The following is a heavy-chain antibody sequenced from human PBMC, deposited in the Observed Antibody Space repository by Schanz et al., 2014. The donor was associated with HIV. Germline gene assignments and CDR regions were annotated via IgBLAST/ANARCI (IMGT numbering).Heavy chain of an antibody. CDR1: GGTFSSYA. V-gene: IGHV1-2*02. Sequence: QVQLVQSGAEVKKPGSSVKVSCKASGGTFSSYAFSWVRQAPGQGLEWMGGINPSSGGTNYAQKFQGRVTMTRDTSISTAYMELSRLRSDDTAVYYCARVGRAYYYDSSGGIDYWGQGTLVTVSS. J-gene: IGHJ4*02. CDR2: INPSSGGT. CDR3: ARVGRAYYYDSSGGIDY. D-gene: IGHD3-22*01.